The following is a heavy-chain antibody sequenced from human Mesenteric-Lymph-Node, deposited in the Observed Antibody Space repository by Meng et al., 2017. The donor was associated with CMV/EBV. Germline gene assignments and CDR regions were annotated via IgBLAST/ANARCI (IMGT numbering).Heavy chain of an antibody. J-gene: IGHJ5*02. CDR2: TRNKANSYTT. CDR1: GFTFSDHY. V-gene: IGHV3-72*01. CDR3: TTDELLWFGEFDPIRFDP. D-gene: IGHD3-10*01. Sequence: GESLKISCAASGFTFSDHYMDWVRQAPGKGLEWVGRTRNKANSYTTEYAASVKGRFTISRDDSKNTLYLQMNSLKTEDTAVYYCTTDELLWFGEFDPIRFDPWGQGTLVTVSS.